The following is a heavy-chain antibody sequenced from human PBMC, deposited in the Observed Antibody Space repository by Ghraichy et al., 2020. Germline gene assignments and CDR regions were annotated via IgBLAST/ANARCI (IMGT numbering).Heavy chain of an antibody. D-gene: IGHD3-16*01. J-gene: IGHJ6*03. CDR2: ISYDGGNK. CDR1: GFTFSSYT. CDR3: AREGGGVYYNYYMDV. V-gene: IGHV3-30*04. Sequence: GGSLRLSCAASGFTFSSYTMYWVRQAPGKGLEWVAVISYDGGNKYYTDSVKGRFSISRDNSRNTLYLQMNSLRAEDTAVYYCAREGGGVYYNYYMDVWGKGTTVTVSS.